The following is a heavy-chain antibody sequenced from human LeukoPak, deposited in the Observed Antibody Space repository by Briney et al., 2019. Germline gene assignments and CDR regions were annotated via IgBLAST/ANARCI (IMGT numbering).Heavy chain of an antibody. J-gene: IGHJ4*02. D-gene: IGHD3-22*01. V-gene: IGHV4-38-2*02. Sequence: SETLSLTCTVSGFSISSGYYWGWIRQPPGKGLEWIGTIYHSGSTYYNLSLKSRVTISVDTSKNQFSLRLSSVTAADTAFYYCARVRYYYDSSHDWGQGTLVTVSS. CDR2: IYHSGST. CDR3: ARVRYYYDSSHD. CDR1: GFSISSGYY.